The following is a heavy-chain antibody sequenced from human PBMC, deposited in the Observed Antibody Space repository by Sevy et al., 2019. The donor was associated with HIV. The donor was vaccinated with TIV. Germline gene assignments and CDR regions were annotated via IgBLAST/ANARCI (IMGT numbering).Heavy chain of an antibody. CDR3: STDIVVQSGYSYDFSTFNPDFPHNSGADV. CDR2: IRNDPDGGTT. D-gene: IGHD5-12*01. CDR1: GFTFRNAW. J-gene: IGHJ6*02. V-gene: IGHV3-15*01. Sequence: GGSLRLSCTASGFTFRNAWMTWVRQVPGKGLEWVGRIRNDPDGGTTDYAALVRGRFTISRDDSKNKMYLQMNSLKSEETGVYYCSTDIVVQSGYSYDFSTFNPDFPHNSGADVWGQGTTVTVSS.